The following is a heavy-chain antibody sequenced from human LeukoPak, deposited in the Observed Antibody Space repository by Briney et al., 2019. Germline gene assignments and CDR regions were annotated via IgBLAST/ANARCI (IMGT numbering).Heavy chain of an antibody. CDR1: GGSISSYY. V-gene: IGHV4-59*01. D-gene: IGHD3-10*01. CDR2: IYYSGST. Sequence: PSETRSLTCSVSGGSISSYYWSWIRQPPGKGLEWIGYIYYSGSTNYNPSLKSRVTTSVDTSKNQFSLKLSSVTAADTAVYYCARDSDYYGSGSYYTLWGQGTLVTVSS. CDR3: ARDSDYYGSGSYYTL. J-gene: IGHJ4*02.